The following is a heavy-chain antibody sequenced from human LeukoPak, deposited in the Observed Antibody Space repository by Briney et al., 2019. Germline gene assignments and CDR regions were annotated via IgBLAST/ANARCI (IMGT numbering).Heavy chain of an antibody. CDR3: ARGAGYSSSWYDY. J-gene: IGHJ4*02. Sequence: TSETLSLTCTVSGGSISSSSYYWGWIRQPPGKGLEWIGSIYYSGSTYYNPSLKSRVTISVDTSKNQFSLKLSSVTAADTAVYYCARGAGYSSSWYDYWGQGTLVTVSS. CDR2: IYYSGST. CDR1: GGSISSSSYY. D-gene: IGHD6-13*01. V-gene: IGHV4-39*07.